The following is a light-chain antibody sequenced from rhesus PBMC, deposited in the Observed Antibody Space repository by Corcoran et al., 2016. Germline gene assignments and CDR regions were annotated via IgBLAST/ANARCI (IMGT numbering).Light chain of an antibody. CDR2: AAS. CDR1: QGISNA. Sequence: DIQMSQSPSSLSASVGYKVTITCRASQGISNALAWYQQKPGKAPKLLIYAASSLESGVPSRFSGSRSWTVFTLTLSSLQPGDFATYYCQQDYSTPWTFGQGTKVEIK. CDR3: QQDYSTPWT. J-gene: IGKJ1*01. V-gene: IGKV1-33*02.